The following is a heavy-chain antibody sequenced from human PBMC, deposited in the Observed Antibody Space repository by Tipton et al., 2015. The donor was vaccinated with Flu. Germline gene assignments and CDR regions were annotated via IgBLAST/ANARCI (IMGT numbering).Heavy chain of an antibody. CDR1: GGPMNSYY. Sequence: TLSLTCTVSGGPMNSYYWCWIRQPPGKGLEWIGYVYYTGSTNYNPSLKSRVTMSVDTSKKQFSLNLSSVTAADTAVYFCVRRVAVTGIYGFDIWGQGTLVTVSS. CDR2: VYYTGST. J-gene: IGHJ3*02. CDR3: VRRVAVTGIYGFDI. D-gene: IGHD6-19*01. V-gene: IGHV4-59*01.